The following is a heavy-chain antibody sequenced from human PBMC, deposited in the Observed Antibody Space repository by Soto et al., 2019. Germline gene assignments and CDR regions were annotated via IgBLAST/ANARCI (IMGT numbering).Heavy chain of an antibody. Sequence: QVQLVESGGGVVQPGRSLRLSCAASGFTFSNYGIHWVRQAPGKGLEWVAVIAYDGSVIYYADSVKGRFTISRDNSKNTLSLQMDSLRAEDTALYYCAKGSSTCYRGAFDSWGQGTLVTVSS. J-gene: IGHJ4*02. CDR3: AKGSSTCYRGAFDS. D-gene: IGHD2-2*01. CDR2: IAYDGSVI. CDR1: GFTFSNYG. V-gene: IGHV3-30*18.